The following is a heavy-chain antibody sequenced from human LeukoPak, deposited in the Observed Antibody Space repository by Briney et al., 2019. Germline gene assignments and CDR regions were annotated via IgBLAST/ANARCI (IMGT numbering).Heavy chain of an antibody. D-gene: IGHD1-26*01. Sequence: GGSLRLSCAASGFTVSSSYMSWVRQAPGKGLEWVSVIYSGGSTYYADSVKGRFTISRDASKNTLYLQMNSLRAEDTAVYYCARDQWELPLALRAFDIWGQGTMVTVSS. J-gene: IGHJ3*02. V-gene: IGHV3-53*01. CDR3: ARDQWELPLALRAFDI. CDR1: GFTVSSSY. CDR2: IYSGGST.